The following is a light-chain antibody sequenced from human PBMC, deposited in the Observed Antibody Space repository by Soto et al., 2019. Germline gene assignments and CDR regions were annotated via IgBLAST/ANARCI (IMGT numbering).Light chain of an antibody. CDR1: NSNIGAGYD. CDR2: TNN. J-gene: IGLJ1*01. V-gene: IGLV1-40*01. CDR3: QSYDSRPSAYV. Sequence: QSVLTQPPSVSGAPGQRVTISCTGSNSNIGAGYDVHWYLQLPGTAPKLLVYTNNNRPSGVPDRFSGSKSGTSASLAITGLQAEDEADYYCQSYDSRPSAYVFGTGTKVTVL.